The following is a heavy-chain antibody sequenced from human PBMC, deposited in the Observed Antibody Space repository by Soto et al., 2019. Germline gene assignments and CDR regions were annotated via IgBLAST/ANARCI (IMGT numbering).Heavy chain of an antibody. CDR1: GGSISSYY. CDR3: ARWGFCSGGSCYSEYFQH. Sequence: SDTLSLTCTVSGGSISSYYWSWIRQPPGKGLEWIGYIYYSGSTNYNPSLKSRVTISVDTSKNQFSLKLSSVTAADTAVYYCARWGFCSGGSCYSEYFQHWGQGTLVTVSS. CDR2: IYYSGST. D-gene: IGHD2-15*01. J-gene: IGHJ1*01. V-gene: IGHV4-59*08.